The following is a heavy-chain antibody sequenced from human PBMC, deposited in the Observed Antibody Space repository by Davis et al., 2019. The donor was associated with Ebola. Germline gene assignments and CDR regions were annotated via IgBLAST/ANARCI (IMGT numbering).Heavy chain of an antibody. CDR2: IIPIFGTA. CDR1: GGTFSSYA. J-gene: IGHJ6*02. V-gene: IGHV1-69*06. Sequence: SVKVSCKASGGTFSSYAISWVRQAPGQGLEWMGGIIPIFGTANYAQKFQGRVTITADKSTSPAYMELSSLRSEDTAVYYCARDSSSYYYYYGMDVWGQGTTVTVSS. D-gene: IGHD6-13*01. CDR3: ARDSSSYYYYYGMDV.